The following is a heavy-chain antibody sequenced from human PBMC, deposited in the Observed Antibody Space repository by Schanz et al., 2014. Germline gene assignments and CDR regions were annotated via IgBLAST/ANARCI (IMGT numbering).Heavy chain of an antibody. D-gene: IGHD2-21*02. Sequence: QVQLVQSGAEVKKPGSSVNVSCEASGGTFSSYTISWVRQAPGQGLEWMGRIIPILGITNYAQKFQGRVTITADKSTSTAYMELTSLRSEDTAVYYCARDPRWRLRWHYYYGMDVWGQGTTVTVSS. CDR1: GGTFSSYT. J-gene: IGHJ6*02. CDR3: ARDPRWRLRWHYYYGMDV. V-gene: IGHV1-69*08. CDR2: IIPILGIT.